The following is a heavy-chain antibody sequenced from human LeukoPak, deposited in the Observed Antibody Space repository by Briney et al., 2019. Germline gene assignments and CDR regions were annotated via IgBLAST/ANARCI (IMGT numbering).Heavy chain of an antibody. J-gene: IGHJ4*02. CDR3: ARDFMYSSSCTGC. Sequence: GGSLRLSCAASGFTVSSNYMSWVRQAPGKGLEWVSRINGDGSSTSYADSVKGRFTISRDNAKNTLYLQMNSLRAEDTAMYYCARDFMYSSSCTGCWGQGTLVTVSS. D-gene: IGHD6-13*01. CDR1: GFTVSSNY. CDR2: INGDGSST. V-gene: IGHV3-74*01.